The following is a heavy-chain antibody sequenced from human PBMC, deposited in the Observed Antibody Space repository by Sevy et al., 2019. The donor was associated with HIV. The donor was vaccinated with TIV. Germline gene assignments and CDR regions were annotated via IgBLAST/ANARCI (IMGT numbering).Heavy chain of an antibody. V-gene: IGHV4-59*12. J-gene: IGHJ6*02. CDR2: IYYSGST. D-gene: IGHD3-10*01. Sequence: SETLSLTCTVSGGSISSYYWSWIRQPPGKGLEWIGYIYYSGSTNYNPSLKSRVTISVDTSKNQFSLKLSSVTAADTAVDYCARLHDGSGSYYHSSYYGMDVWGQGTTVTVSS. CDR3: ARLHDGSGSYYHSSYYGMDV. CDR1: GGSISSYY.